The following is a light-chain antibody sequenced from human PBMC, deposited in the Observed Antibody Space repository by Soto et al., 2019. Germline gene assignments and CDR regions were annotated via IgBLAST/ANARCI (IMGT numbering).Light chain of an antibody. Sequence: DIPMTQSPSSLSASVGDTVTMTCRASQSIALSVNWYQQKPGKAPKLLIYVAFTLESGVPSRFSGSGSGTEFTLTISSLQPEDFATYYCQQSFRSPITFGQGTRLE. V-gene: IGKV1-39*01. J-gene: IGKJ5*01. CDR1: QSIALS. CDR2: VAF. CDR3: QQSFRSPIT.